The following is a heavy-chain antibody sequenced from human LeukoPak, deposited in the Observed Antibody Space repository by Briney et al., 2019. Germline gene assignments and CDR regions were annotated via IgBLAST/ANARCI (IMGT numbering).Heavy chain of an antibody. J-gene: IGHJ4*02. D-gene: IGHD3-3*01. CDR3: ARVLVGSRYYDFWSGYYHFDY. Sequence: ASVKVSCKASGYTFTSYGISWVRQAPGQGLERMGWISAYNGNTNYAQKLQGRVTMTTDTSTSIAYMELRSLRSDDTAVYYCARVLVGSRYYDFWSGYYHFDYWGQGTLVTVSS. CDR2: ISAYNGNT. V-gene: IGHV1-18*01. CDR1: GYTFTSYG.